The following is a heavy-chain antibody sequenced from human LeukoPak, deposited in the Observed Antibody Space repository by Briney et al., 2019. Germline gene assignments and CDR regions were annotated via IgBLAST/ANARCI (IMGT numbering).Heavy chain of an antibody. Sequence: GGSLRLSCAASGFTVSSNYMSWVRQAPGKGLEWVSVIYSGGSTYYADSVKGRFTISRDNSKNTLYLQMNSLRAEDTAVYYCARGGDYRYYYYGMDVWGQGTTVTVS. D-gene: IGHD4-11*01. CDR1: GFTVSSNY. J-gene: IGHJ6*02. CDR3: ARGGDYRYYYYGMDV. V-gene: IGHV3-66*01. CDR2: IYSGGST.